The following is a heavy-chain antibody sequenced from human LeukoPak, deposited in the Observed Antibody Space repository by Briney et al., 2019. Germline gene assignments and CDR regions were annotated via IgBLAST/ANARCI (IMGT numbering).Heavy chain of an antibody. V-gene: IGHV7-4-1*02. CDR1: GYIFTRYA. D-gene: IGHD4-23*01. Sequence: ASVKVSCKASGYIFTRYAIHWVRQAPGQGLEWMGWINTNTGNPTYAQGFKGRFVFFLATSANTTYLQISRLKAEDTAVYYCARGGNHDFWGQGTLVTVSS. J-gene: IGHJ4*02. CDR2: INTNTGNP. CDR3: ARGGNHDF.